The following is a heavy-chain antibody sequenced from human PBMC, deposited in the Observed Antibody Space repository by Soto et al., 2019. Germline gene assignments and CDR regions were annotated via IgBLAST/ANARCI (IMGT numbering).Heavy chain of an antibody. CDR2: ISYDGSNK. CDR1: GFTFSSYG. CDR3: AKDRFLIAAAGTFDY. V-gene: IGHV3-30*18. J-gene: IGHJ4*02. D-gene: IGHD6-13*01. Sequence: PGGSLRLSCAASGFTFSSYGMHWVRQAPGKGLEWVAVISYDGSNKYYADSVKGRFTISRDNSKNTLYLQMNSLRAEDTAVYYCAKDRFLIAAAGTFDYWGQGTLVTVSS.